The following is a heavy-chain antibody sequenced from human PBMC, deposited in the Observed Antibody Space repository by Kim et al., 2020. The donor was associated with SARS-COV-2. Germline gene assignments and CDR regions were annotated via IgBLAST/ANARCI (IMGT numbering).Heavy chain of an antibody. V-gene: IGHV3-30*04. CDR1: GFTFSSYA. CDR3: ARDREYGGYVSYGLDV. J-gene: IGHJ6*02. CDR2: ISYDGTDK. Sequence: LSLTCAASGFTFSSYAMYWVRQAPGKGLAWVAFISYDGTDKYYPESVKGRFTISRDNSKKTLYLQMNSLRSEDTAVYYCARDREYGGYVSYGLDVWGQGTTVTVSS. D-gene: IGHD5-12*01.